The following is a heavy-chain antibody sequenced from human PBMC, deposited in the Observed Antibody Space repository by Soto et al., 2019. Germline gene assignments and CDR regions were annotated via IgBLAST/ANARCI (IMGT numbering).Heavy chain of an antibody. CDR2: IFYSGTT. D-gene: IGHD3-22*01. CDR3: VANYYDSSGYYYVDY. J-gene: IGHJ4*02. V-gene: IGHV4-59*08. CDR1: GGSISSYY. Sequence: QVQLQESGPGLVKPSETLSLTCTVSGGSISSYYWHWIRQPPGKGLECIGYIFYSGTTYYNPSLKSRVTMSLDTSKNQFSLKLSSVTAADTAVYYCVANYYDSSGYYYVDYWGQGTLVTVSS.